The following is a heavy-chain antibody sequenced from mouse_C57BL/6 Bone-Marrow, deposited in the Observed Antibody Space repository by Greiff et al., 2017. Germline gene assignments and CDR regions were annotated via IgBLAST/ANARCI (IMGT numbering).Heavy chain of an antibody. CDR1: GYSITSGYY. V-gene: IGHV3-6*01. D-gene: IGHD2-3*01. Sequence: EVQLQESGPGLVKPSQSLSLTCSVTGYSITSGYYWNWIRQFPGNKLEWMGYISYDGSNNYNPSLKNRISITRDTSKNQFFLKLNSVTTEDTATYYCARGGWLLRAYFDYWGQGTTLTVSS. CDR3: ARGGWLLRAYFDY. CDR2: ISYDGSN. J-gene: IGHJ2*01.